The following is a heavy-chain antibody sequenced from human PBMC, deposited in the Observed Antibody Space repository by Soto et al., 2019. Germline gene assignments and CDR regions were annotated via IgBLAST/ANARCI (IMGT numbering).Heavy chain of an antibody. CDR2: IWYDGSNK. Sequence: PGGSLRLSCAASGFTFSSYGMHWVRQAPGKGLEWVAVIWYDGSNKYYADSVKGRFTISRDNAKNTLYLQMNSLRAEDTAVYYCASLTYGDPFDYWGQGTLVTVSS. CDR3: ASLTYGDPFDY. J-gene: IGHJ4*02. CDR1: GFTFSSYG. D-gene: IGHD4-17*01. V-gene: IGHV3-33*03.